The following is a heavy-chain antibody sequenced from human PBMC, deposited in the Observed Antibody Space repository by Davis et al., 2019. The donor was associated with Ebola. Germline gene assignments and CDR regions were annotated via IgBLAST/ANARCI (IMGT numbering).Heavy chain of an antibody. CDR2: INWNGGST. CDR3: ARDLFGFFDL. D-gene: IGHD3-10*02. V-gene: IGHV3-20*04. CDR1: GFTFDDYG. J-gene: IGHJ2*01. Sequence: GESLKISCAASGFTFDDYGMSWVRQAPGKGLEWVSDINWNGGSTGYADSVKGRFTISRDNAKNSLYLQMNSLRAEDTALYYCARDLFGFFDLWGRGTLVTVSS.